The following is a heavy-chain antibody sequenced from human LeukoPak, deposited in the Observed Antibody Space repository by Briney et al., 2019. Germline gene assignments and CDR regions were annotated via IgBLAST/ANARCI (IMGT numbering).Heavy chain of an antibody. J-gene: IGHJ6*03. D-gene: IGHD3-3*01. CDR2: IYYSGST. CDR3: ARDRRFLEWLQPNYYYYYMDV. V-gene: IGHV4-39*07. Sequence: SETLSLTCTVSGGSISSSSYYWGWIRQPPGKGLEWIGSIYYSGSTYYNPSLKSRVTISVDTFKNQFSLKLSSVTAADTAVYYCARDRRFLEWLQPNYYYYYMDVWAKGPRSPSP. CDR1: GGSISSSSYY.